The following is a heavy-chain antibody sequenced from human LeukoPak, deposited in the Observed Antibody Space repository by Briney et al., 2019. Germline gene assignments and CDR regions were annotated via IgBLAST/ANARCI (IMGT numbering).Heavy chain of an antibody. D-gene: IGHD5-18*01. CDR1: GYPFISFG. Sequence: ASVKVSCKTSGYPFISFGIAWLRQAPGQGLEWLGWSSPYNGKTEYSQNLQDRVTMTTDPSTSTAYMEMRSLRSDDTAVYYCARDPDKFNGRYSYFDYWGQGTLVTVSS. CDR3: ARDPDKFNGRYSYFDY. J-gene: IGHJ4*02. CDR2: SSPYNGKT. V-gene: IGHV1-18*01.